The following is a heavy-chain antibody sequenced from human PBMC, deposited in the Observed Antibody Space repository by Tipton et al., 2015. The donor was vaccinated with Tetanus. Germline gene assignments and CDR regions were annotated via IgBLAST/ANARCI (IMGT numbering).Heavy chain of an antibody. CDR2: IYPGHSDT. CDR3: ARLPKHYSASGST. Sequence: QLVQSGAEVKKPGESLKISCKGSGYSFTNYWIAWLRQMPGEGLEWMGIIYPGHSDTRYRPSFQGQVTISADKSINTAYLQWTSLKTSDTAIYFCARLPKHYSASGSTWGQGTLVTVSS. V-gene: IGHV5-51*01. J-gene: IGHJ5*02. CDR1: GYSFTNYW. D-gene: IGHD3-10*01.